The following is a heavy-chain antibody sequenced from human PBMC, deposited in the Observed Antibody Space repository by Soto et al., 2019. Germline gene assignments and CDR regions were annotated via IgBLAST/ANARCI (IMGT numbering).Heavy chain of an antibody. CDR1: GFIFSTYS. V-gene: IGHV3-23*01. CDR3: VKEPDV. Sequence: EVQLLESGGGLVQPGGSLRVSCEASGFIFSTYSMTWVRQAPGKGLEWVAAASPTGDSTYYADSLKGRLTISRDNSKNTVFLKMNSLSADDTALYYCVKEPDVWGQGISVTVSS. CDR2: ASPTGDST. J-gene: IGHJ6*02.